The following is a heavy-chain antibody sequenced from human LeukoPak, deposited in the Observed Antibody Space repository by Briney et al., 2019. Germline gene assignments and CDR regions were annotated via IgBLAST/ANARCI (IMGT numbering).Heavy chain of an antibody. CDR1: GYTFSNFG. J-gene: IGHJ4*02. CDR2: ISDDNGRT. Sequence: ASVKVSCKASGYTFSNFGITWVRQAPGQGLEWVGLISDDNGRTEYAQKVHGRVTMTTDASTNTVYMDLRILTSDDTSVYEYYIEVGSGLNEALHYWGQGTVVTVSS. CDR3: YIEVGSGLNEALHY. D-gene: IGHD3-10*01. V-gene: IGHV1-18*01.